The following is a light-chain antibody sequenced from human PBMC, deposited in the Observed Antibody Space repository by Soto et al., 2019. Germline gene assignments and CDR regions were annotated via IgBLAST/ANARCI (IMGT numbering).Light chain of an antibody. Sequence: EIVLTQSPGTLSLSPGERATLSCRASQSVSSSSLAWYQQKPGQAPRLLIHGASSRATGIPDRFSGSGSGTDFTLTISRLEPGDFAVYFCQQYGSSPVTFGQGTKVEIK. CDR3: QQYGSSPVT. J-gene: IGKJ1*01. CDR1: QSVSSSS. V-gene: IGKV3-20*01. CDR2: GAS.